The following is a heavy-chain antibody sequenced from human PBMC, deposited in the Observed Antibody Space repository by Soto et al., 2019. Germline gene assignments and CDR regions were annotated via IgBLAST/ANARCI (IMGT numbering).Heavy chain of an antibody. CDR2: IIPIFGTA. J-gene: IGHJ4*02. CDR3: ARMKRDGYNFREFDY. V-gene: IGHV1-69*13. D-gene: IGHD5-12*01. Sequence: SVKVSCKASGGTFSSYAISWVRQAPGQGLEWIGGIIPIFGTANYAQKFQDRVTITEDESTSTDYMELSSLRSEDTAVYYCARMKRDGYNFREFDYRGQGTLVPVSS. CDR1: GGTFSSYA.